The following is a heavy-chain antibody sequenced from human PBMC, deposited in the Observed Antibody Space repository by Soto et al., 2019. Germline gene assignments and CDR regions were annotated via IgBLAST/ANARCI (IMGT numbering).Heavy chain of an antibody. V-gene: IGHV5-10-1*01. D-gene: IGHD2-2*02. Sequence: SWVRQMPGKGLEWMGRIDPSDSYTNYSPSFQGHVTISADKSISTAYLQWSSLKASDTAMYYCARAFVVVPAAIDYYYGMDVWGQGPTVTVSS. CDR2: IDPSDSYT. J-gene: IGHJ6*02. CDR3: ARAFVVVPAAIDYYYGMDV.